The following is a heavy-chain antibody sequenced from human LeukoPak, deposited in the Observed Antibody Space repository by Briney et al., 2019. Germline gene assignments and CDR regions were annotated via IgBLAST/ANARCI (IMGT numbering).Heavy chain of an antibody. CDR3: TRHHCSSTSCYPFDY. CDR1: GFTFGDYA. CDR2: IRSKAYGGTT. V-gene: IGHV3-49*04. D-gene: IGHD2-2*01. J-gene: IGHJ4*02. Sequence: GGSLRLSCTASGFTFGDYAMSWVRQAPGRGLEWVGFIRSKAYGGTTEYAASVKGRFTISRDDSKSIAYLQMNSLKTEDTAVYYCTRHHCSSTSCYPFDYWGQGTLVTVSS.